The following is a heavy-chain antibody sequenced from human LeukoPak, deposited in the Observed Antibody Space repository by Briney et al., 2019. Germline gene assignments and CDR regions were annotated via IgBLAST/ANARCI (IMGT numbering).Heavy chain of an antibody. Sequence: SETLSLTCAVYGGPFSGYYWSWIRQPPGKGLEWFGEINHSGSTNYNPSLKSRVTISVDTSKNQFSLRLSSVTAADTAVYYCARGSGQGQWLVRGRRYFDYWGQGTLVTVSS. J-gene: IGHJ4*02. CDR1: GGPFSGYY. CDR3: ARGSGQGQWLVRGRRYFDY. D-gene: IGHD6-19*01. CDR2: INHSGST. V-gene: IGHV4-34*01.